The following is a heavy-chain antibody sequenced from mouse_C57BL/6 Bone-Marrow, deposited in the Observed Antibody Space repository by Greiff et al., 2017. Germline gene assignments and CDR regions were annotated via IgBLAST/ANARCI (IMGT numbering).Heavy chain of an antibody. V-gene: IGHV1-64*01. D-gene: IGHD2-12*01. CDR3: TKSYDTDDYTVDY. CDR1: GYTFTNYW. J-gene: IGHJ4*01. Sequence: QVQLQQPGAELVKPGASVKLSCKASGYTFTNYWMHWVKQRPGQGLEWIGMMHPNGGSTDYNEKFKSQATLSVDKSSRTAYMELSSLTSEDSAVYNCTKSYDTDDYTVDYWGKGTSVTVSS. CDR2: MHPNGGST.